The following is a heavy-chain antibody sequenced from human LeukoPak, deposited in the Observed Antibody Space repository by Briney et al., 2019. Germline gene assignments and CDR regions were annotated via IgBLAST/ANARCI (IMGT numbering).Heavy chain of an antibody. J-gene: IGHJ6*02. V-gene: IGHV3-33*01. CDR2: IWYDGSNK. CDR3: ARGRDEYYDFWSGYPYYYYYGMDV. D-gene: IGHD3-3*01. CDR1: GFTFSSYG. Sequence: GGSLRLSCAASGFTFSSYGMHWVRQAPGKGLEWVAVIWYDGSNKYYADSVKGRFTISRDNSKNTLYLQMNSLRAEDTAVYYCARGRDEYYDFWSGYPYYYYYGMDVWGQGTTVTVSS.